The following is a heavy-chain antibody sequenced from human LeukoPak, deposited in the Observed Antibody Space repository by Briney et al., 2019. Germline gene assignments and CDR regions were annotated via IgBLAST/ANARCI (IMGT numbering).Heavy chain of an antibody. D-gene: IGHD5-18*01. CDR3: AKGLRWGYQDAFDI. V-gene: IGHV3-9*01. J-gene: IGHJ3*02. CDR2: ISWNSGSI. Sequence: PGRSLRLSCAASGFTFDDYAMHWVRQAPGKGLEWVSGISWNSGSIGYADSVKGRFTISRDNAKNSLYLQMSSLRAEDTALYYCAKGLRWGYQDAFDIWGQGTMVTVSS. CDR1: GFTFDDYA.